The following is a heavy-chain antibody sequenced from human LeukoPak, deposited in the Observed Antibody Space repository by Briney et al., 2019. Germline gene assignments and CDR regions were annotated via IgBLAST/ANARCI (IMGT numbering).Heavy chain of an antibody. D-gene: IGHD2-15*01. CDR1: GYTFAGYY. J-gene: IGHJ3*02. CDR3: AMVAGPRDAFDI. CDR2: INPNSGGT. Sequence: ASVKVSCEASGYTFAGYYVHWVRQAPEQGLEWMGWINPNSGGTSYAQNFQDRVTLTRDTSISTAYMELSRLRSDDTAVYYCAMVAGPRDAFDIWGQGTMVTVCS. V-gene: IGHV1-2*02.